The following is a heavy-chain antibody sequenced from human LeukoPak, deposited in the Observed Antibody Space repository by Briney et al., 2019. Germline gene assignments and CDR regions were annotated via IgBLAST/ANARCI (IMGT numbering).Heavy chain of an antibody. D-gene: IGHD2-8*01. V-gene: IGHV3-23*01. CDR3: ARAGYSTNWYRFDI. J-gene: IGHJ3*02. CDR2: ISGSGGST. Sequence: LTGGPLRLSCAASGFTFSSYAMSWVRQAPGKGLEWVSAISGSGGSTYYADSVKGRFTISRDNSKNTLYLQMNSLRAEDSAVYYCARAGYSTNWYRFDIWGQGTMVTVSS. CDR1: GFTFSSYA.